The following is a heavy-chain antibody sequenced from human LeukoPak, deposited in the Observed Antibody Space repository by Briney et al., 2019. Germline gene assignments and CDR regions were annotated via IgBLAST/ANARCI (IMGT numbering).Heavy chain of an antibody. D-gene: IGHD3-16*02. V-gene: IGHV3-48*04. CDR1: AFTFSSYG. J-gene: IGHJ4*02. CDR3: ARGLVWGSYRPDAHDY. CDR2: ISYSGQTI. Sequence: GGSLRLSCAASAFTFSSYGMNWVRQAPGKGLEWLSYISYSGQTIYYADPVKGRFTISRDNAKNSLYLQMNSLRAEDTAVYYCARGLVWGSYRPDAHDYWGQGTLVTVSS.